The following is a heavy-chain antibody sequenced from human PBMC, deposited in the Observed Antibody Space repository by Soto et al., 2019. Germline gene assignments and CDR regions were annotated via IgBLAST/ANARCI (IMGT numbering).Heavy chain of an antibody. CDR1: GYPFTSYA. CDR3: ARSAPPIDY. Sequence: QVQLVQSGAEVKKPGASVKVSCKASGYPFTSYAMHWVRQATGQRLELMGWINAGNGNTKYSQKFQGRVTITRDTAVGQAYMELSSLRSEDTAVYYSARSAPPIDYWGQGTLVTVSS. CDR2: INAGNGNT. J-gene: IGHJ4*02. V-gene: IGHV1-3*01.